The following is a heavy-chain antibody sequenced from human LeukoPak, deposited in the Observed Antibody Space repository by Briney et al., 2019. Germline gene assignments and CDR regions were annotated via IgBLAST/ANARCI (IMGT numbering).Heavy chain of an antibody. CDR1: GFTVSSNY. CDR2: IYSGGST. D-gene: IGHD3-9*01. V-gene: IGHV3-53*01. Sequence: GGSLRLSCAASGFTVSSNYMSWVRQAPGKGLEWVSVIYSGGSTYYADSVKGRFTISRDNSKNTLYLQMNSLRAEDTAVYYRAAGSYFDWPGYYYYYGMDVWGQGTTVTVSS. J-gene: IGHJ6*02. CDR3: AAGSYFDWPGYYYYYGMDV.